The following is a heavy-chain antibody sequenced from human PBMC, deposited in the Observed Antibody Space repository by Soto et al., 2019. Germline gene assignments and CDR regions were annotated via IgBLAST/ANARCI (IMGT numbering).Heavy chain of an antibody. CDR3: ATGLLRYYAY. J-gene: IGHJ4*01. Sequence: PGGSLRLSCAASGINFSRAWMSWVRQAPGKGLEWVGRIKSKFDGVTIDYAAPVKGRFTISRDDSKNIVYLQMNSLNTEDTAVYYCATGLLRYYAYWGHGTLVTVSS. CDR1: GINFSRAW. CDR2: IKSKFDGVTI. V-gene: IGHV3-15*01. D-gene: IGHD3-9*01.